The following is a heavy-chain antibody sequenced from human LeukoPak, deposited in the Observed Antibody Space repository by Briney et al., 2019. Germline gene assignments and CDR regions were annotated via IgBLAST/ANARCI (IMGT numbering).Heavy chain of an antibody. D-gene: IGHD5-18*01. Sequence: PGGSLRLSCAASGFKFDDYAMQWVRQAPGKCLEWVSLISWDGSGTYYEDSVKGRFTISRDNSKNSLFLQMSSLRAEDTAVYYCAKDIGRLGSTYVYGAVDIWGQGTMVTVSS. CDR1: GFKFDDYA. CDR2: ISWDGSGT. CDR3: AKDIGRLGSTYVYGAVDI. V-gene: IGHV3-43D*03. J-gene: IGHJ3*02.